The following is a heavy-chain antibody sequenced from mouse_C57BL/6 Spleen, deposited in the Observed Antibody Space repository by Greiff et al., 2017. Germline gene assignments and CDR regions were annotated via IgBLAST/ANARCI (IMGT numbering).Heavy chain of an antibody. Sequence: QVQLQQPGAELVRPGTSVKLSCKASGYTFTSYWMHWVKQRPGQGLEWIGVIDPSDSYTNYNQKFKGKATLTVDTSSSTAYMQLSSLTSEDSAVYYCARGGLGGYWGQGTTLTVSS. V-gene: IGHV1-59*01. J-gene: IGHJ2*01. CDR1: GYTFTSYW. CDR3: ARGGLGGY. D-gene: IGHD3-3*01. CDR2: IDPSDSYT.